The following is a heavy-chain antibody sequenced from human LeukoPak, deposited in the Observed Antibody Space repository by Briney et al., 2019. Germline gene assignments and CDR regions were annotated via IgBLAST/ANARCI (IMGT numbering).Heavy chain of an antibody. Sequence: GGSLRLSCAASGFTFSSYAMNWVRQAPGKGLEWVSTISGSGGSTYYADSVKGRFTISRDNSKNTLYMQMNSLRAEDTAVYYCAKSLSNRGARDYFDCWGLGTQVTVSS. CDR2: ISGSGGST. V-gene: IGHV3-23*01. J-gene: IGHJ4*02. CDR1: GFTFSSYA. CDR3: AKSLSNRGARDYFDC. D-gene: IGHD1-26*01.